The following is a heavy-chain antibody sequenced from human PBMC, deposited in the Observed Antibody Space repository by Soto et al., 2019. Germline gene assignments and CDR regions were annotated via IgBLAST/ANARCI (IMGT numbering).Heavy chain of an antibody. Sequence: PGGSLRLSCAASGFTFSSYAMSWVRQAPGKGLEWVSAISGSGGSTYYADSVKGRFTISRDNSKNTLYLQMNSLRAEDTAVYYCAKPQIAAAGTLTYYYYGMDVWGQGTTVTVSS. V-gene: IGHV3-23*01. D-gene: IGHD6-13*01. CDR1: GFTFSSYA. CDR3: AKPQIAAAGTLTYYYYGMDV. CDR2: ISGSGGST. J-gene: IGHJ6*02.